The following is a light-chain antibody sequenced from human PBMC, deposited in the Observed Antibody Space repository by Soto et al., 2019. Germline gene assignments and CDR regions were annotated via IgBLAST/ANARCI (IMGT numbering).Light chain of an antibody. J-gene: IGKJ5*01. CDR2: DAY. CDR3: KQRSNWWIT. V-gene: IGKV3-11*01. Sequence: EIVLTQSPATLSLSPGERATLSCRASQTVSSYLLWYQQKPGQAPRLLIYDAYNRASGTQARFSGSGSETDFTLTISSLEPEDFAVYYCKQRSNWWITFGQGTRLEI. CDR1: QTVSSY.